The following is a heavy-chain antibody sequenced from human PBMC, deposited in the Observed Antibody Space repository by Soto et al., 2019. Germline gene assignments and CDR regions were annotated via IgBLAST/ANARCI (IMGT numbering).Heavy chain of an antibody. Sequence: QVLLQQWGAGLLKPSETLSLTCAVYGGAFSGYYWSWIRQPPGKGLDWLGEINHSGSTNYNPSIKSRVTMSVNMSMTQFSLKLSAMTAADTAVYYCARVPYDYNFRSGTNYYYYYMDVWAKGTTVNVFS. CDR3: ARVPYDYNFRSGTNYYYYYMDV. J-gene: IGHJ6*03. V-gene: IGHV4-34*01. CDR1: GGAFSGYY. D-gene: IGHD3-3*01. CDR2: INHSGST.